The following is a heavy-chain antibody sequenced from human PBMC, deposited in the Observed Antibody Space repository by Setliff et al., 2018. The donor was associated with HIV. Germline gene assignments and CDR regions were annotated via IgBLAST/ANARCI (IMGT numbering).Heavy chain of an antibody. D-gene: IGHD1-26*01. CDR1: GGSFSGYY. CDR2: INHSGST. Sequence: SETLSLTCAVCGGSFSGYYWSWIRQPPGKGLEWIGEINHSGSTNYNPSLKSRVTISVDTSKNQFSLKLSSVTAADTAVYYCARTSGSRPHDAFDIWGQETMVTVSS. V-gene: IGHV4-34*01. J-gene: IGHJ3*02. CDR3: ARTSGSRPHDAFDI.